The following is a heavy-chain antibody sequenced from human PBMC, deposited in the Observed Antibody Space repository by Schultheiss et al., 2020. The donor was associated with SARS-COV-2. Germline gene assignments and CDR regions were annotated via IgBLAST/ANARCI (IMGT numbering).Heavy chain of an antibody. CDR1: GFTFDEYD. D-gene: IGHD2-2*01. CDR3: AKDGCSSTSCYLGY. J-gene: IGHJ4*02. V-gene: IGHV3-9*01. Sequence: GGSLRLSCAASGFTFDEYDMHWVRHAPGKGLEWVSSITWNSGYIGYADSVKGRFTISRDNAKNSLYLQMNSLRAEDTALYYCAKDGCSSTSCYLGYWGQGTLVTVSS. CDR2: ITWNSGYI.